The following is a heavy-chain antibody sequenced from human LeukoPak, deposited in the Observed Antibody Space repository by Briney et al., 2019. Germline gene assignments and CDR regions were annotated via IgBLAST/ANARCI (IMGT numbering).Heavy chain of an antibody. D-gene: IGHD3-10*01. CDR1: GFTFSIYA. J-gene: IGHJ4*02. Sequence: GGSLRLSCAASGFTFSIYAMSWVRQAPGKGLEWVSYISSSGSTIYYADSVKGRFTISRDNAKNSLYLQMNSLRAEDTAVYYCVKAYGSGSYYIDFDYWGQGTLVTVSS. CDR3: VKAYGSGSYYIDFDY. V-gene: IGHV3-11*01. CDR2: ISSSGSTI.